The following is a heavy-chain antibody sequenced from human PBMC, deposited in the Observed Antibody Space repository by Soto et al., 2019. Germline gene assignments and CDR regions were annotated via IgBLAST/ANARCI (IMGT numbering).Heavy chain of an antibody. CDR3: ARGLSTVVTPHNWFDP. D-gene: IGHD4-17*01. Sequence: PSETLSLTCTVSGGSISSGGYYWSWIRQPPGKGLEWIGEINHSGSTNYKPSLKSRVTISVDTSKNQFSLKLSSVTAADTVVFYCARGLSTVVTPHNWFDPWGQGTLVTVSS. J-gene: IGHJ5*02. CDR1: GGSISSGGYY. V-gene: IGHV4-39*07. CDR2: INHSGST.